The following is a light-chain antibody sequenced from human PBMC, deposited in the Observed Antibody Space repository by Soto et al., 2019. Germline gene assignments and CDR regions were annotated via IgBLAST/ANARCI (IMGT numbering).Light chain of an antibody. CDR2: DVR. CDR3: SSYTPISTYV. J-gene: IGLJ1*01. CDR1: SSDVGGYNY. Sequence: QSALTQPASVSGSPGQSITISCTGTSSDVGGYNYVSWCQQHPGKAPKLMIYDVRNRPSGVSNRFSGSKSVNTASLTISGLQSEDEADYYCSSYTPISTYVFGTGTNVTVL. V-gene: IGLV2-14*01.